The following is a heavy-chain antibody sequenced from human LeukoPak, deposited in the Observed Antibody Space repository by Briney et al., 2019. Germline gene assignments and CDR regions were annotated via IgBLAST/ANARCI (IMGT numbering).Heavy chain of an antibody. CDR1: GITLSNYG. CDR2: MSGGGGGT. J-gene: IGHJ4*02. V-gene: IGHV3-23*01. CDR3: AKRGVMIRVILVGFHKEAYYFDS. Sequence: GGSLRLSCAVSGITLSNYGMSWVRQAPGKGLEWVAGMSGGGGGTSYADSVKGRFTISRDNPKNTLYLQMNNLRAEDTAVYFCAKRGVMIRVILVGFHKEAYYFDSWGQGALVTVSS. D-gene: IGHD3-10*01.